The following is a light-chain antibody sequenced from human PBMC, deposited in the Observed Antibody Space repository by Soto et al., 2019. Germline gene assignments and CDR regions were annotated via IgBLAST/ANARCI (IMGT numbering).Light chain of an antibody. CDR3: QQYYTSSIT. CDR2: GAS. V-gene: IGKV4-1*01. Sequence: IGMTQSPDSLAVSLGERATINCRSSQSVLYSSNKKNYLAWYQQKPGQSPKLLIYGASSRESGVPDRFTGSGSGTDFTLTISGLQAEDVAVYYCQQYYTSSITFGQGTRLEIK. J-gene: IGKJ5*01. CDR1: QSVLYSSNKKNY.